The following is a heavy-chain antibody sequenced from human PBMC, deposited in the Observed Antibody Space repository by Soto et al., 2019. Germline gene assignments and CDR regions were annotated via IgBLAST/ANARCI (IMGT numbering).Heavy chain of an antibody. Sequence: GGSLRLSCAASGFTFSTYAMAWVRQAPGKGLEWVAVISYDGSNKYYADSVKGRFTISRDNSKNTLYLQMNSLRAEDTAVYYCARDKRDLRFLEWSYYFGYWGQGTLVTVSS. D-gene: IGHD3-3*01. J-gene: IGHJ4*02. CDR1: GFTFSTYA. V-gene: IGHV3-30-3*01. CDR3: ARDKRDLRFLEWSYYFGY. CDR2: ISYDGSNK.